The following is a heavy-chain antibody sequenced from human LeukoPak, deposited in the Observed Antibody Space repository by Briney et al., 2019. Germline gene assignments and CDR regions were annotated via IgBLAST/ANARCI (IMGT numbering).Heavy chain of an antibody. CDR3: ARDPQLRTYYYDSSGYRFDY. Sequence: GASVKVSCXASGYTFTSYGISWVRQAPGQGLEWMAWISAYNGNTNYAQKLQGRVTMTTDTSTSTAYMELRSLRSDDTAVYYCARDPQLRTYYYDSSGYRFDYWGQGTLVTVSS. CDR1: GYTFTSYG. J-gene: IGHJ4*02. V-gene: IGHV1-18*01. D-gene: IGHD3-22*01. CDR2: ISAYNGNT.